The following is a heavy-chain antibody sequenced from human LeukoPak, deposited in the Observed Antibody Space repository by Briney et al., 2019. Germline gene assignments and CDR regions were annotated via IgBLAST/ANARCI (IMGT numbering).Heavy chain of an antibody. D-gene: IGHD2-15*01. CDR1: GYTFTGYY. J-gene: IGHJ6*02. Sequence: ASVKVSCKASGYTFTGYYMHWVRRAPGQGLEWMGWINPNSGGTNYAQKFQGRVTMTRDTSISTAYMELSRLRSDDTAVYYCARSAYCSGGSCYYYYGMDVWGQGTTVTVSS. V-gene: IGHV1-2*02. CDR3: ARSAYCSGGSCYYYYGMDV. CDR2: INPNSGGT.